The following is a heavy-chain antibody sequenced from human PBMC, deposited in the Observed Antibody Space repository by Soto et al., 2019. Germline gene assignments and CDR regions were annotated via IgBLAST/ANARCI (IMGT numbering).Heavy chain of an antibody. D-gene: IGHD3-9*01. J-gene: IGHJ4*02. CDR2: VHYSGST. V-gene: IGHV4-39*01. Sequence: LEILSLTCTVSGGSVISSSYYWGWVRQPPGKGLEWIGSVHYSGSTYYNPSLESRVTISVDKSKNQFSLKLMSLSAADTAVYYCGRLEGLATISYYFDYWGQGALVTVSS. CDR3: GRLEGLATISYYFDY. CDR1: GGSVISSSYY.